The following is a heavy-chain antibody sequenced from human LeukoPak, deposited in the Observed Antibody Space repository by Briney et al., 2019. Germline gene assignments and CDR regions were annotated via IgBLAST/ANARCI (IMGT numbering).Heavy chain of an antibody. CDR3: ARIEDYGGNSVNY. D-gene: IGHD4-23*01. Sequence: SETLSLTCTVSGGSISSYYWSWIRQPPGKGLEWIGYIYYSGSTNYNPSLKSRVTISVDTSKNQFSLKLSSVTAADTAVYYCARIEDYGGNSVNYWGQGTLVAVSS. V-gene: IGHV4-59*01. J-gene: IGHJ4*02. CDR2: IYYSGST. CDR1: GGSISSYY.